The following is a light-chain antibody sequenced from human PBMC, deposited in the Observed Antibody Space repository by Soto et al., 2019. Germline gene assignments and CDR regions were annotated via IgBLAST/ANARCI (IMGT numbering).Light chain of an antibody. Sequence: DIQMTQSPSSLSASVGDRVTITCQASQDISTYLNWYQQKPGKAPKLLIYDASNLETGVPSRFSGSGSGTDFTFIISSLQSEDFAVYYCQQYNYWQTFGQGTKVEIK. V-gene: IGKV1-33*01. CDR2: DAS. CDR3: QQYNYWQT. J-gene: IGKJ1*01. CDR1: QDISTY.